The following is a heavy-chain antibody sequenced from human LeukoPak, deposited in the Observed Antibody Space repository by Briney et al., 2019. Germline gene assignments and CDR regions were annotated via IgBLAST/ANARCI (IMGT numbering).Heavy chain of an antibody. V-gene: IGHV3-21*01. CDR1: GFTFSSYS. J-gene: IGHJ5*02. Sequence: GGSLRLSCAASGFTFSSYSMNWVRQAPGKGLEWVSSISSSSNYIYYADSVKGRFTISRDNAKNSLYLQMNSLRAEDTAVYYCATSNILLWFGELPPWGQGTLVTVSS. CDR3: ATSNILLWFGELPP. D-gene: IGHD3-10*01. CDR2: ISSSSNYI.